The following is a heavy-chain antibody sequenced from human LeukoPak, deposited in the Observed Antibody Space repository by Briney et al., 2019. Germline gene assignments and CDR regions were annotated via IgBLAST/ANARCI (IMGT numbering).Heavy chain of an antibody. CDR3: ARVGYYYDSSGYPNWFDP. CDR1: GYTFTGYY. J-gene: IGHJ5*02. Sequence: ASVKVSCKASGYTFTGYYIHWVRQAPGQGLEWMAWINPNSGGTNYAQKFQGRVTMTRDTSISTAYMELSRLRSDDTAVYYCARVGYYYDSSGYPNWFDPWGQGTLVTVSS. V-gene: IGHV1-2*02. CDR2: INPNSGGT. D-gene: IGHD3-22*01.